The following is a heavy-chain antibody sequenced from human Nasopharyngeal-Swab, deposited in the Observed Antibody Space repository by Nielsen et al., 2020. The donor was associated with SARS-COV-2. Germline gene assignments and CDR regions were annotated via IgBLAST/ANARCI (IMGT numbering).Heavy chain of an antibody. V-gene: IGHV4-39*01. CDR3: ARRPNCSSTSCSYYYYYMDV. D-gene: IGHD2-2*01. Sequence: WIRQPPGQGLEWIGSIYYSGSTYSNPSLKSRVTISEDTSKYQFSLKLSSVTAADTAVYYCARRPNCSSTSCSYYYYYMDVWGKGTTVTVSS. CDR2: IYYSGST. J-gene: IGHJ6*03.